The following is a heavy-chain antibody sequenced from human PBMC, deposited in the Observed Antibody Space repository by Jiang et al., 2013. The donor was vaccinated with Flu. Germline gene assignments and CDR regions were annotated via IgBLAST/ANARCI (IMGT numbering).Heavy chain of an antibody. CDR2: ISYDGSNK. CDR1: GFTFSSYG. V-gene: IGHV3-30*18. CDR3: AKDRRYDFWSGHLDY. Sequence: QVQLVESGGGVVQPGRSLRLSCAASGFTFSSYGMHWVRQAPGKGLEWVAVISYDGSNKYYADSVKGRFTISRDNSKNTLYLQMNSLRAEDTAVYYCAKDRRYDFWSGHLDYWAREPWVTSP. D-gene: IGHD3-3*01. J-gene: IGHJ4*02.